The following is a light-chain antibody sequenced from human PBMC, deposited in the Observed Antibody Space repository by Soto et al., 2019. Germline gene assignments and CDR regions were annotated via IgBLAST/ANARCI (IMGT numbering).Light chain of an antibody. V-gene: IGLV2-14*01. CDR3: TSYTSDSTYV. CDR1: STDVGRYNY. J-gene: IGLJ1*01. CDR2: DVS. Sequence: QSALSEPASVSGSPGQSITIPCTGTSTDVGRYNYVSWYQQHPGKARKLMVYDVSNRPSWVSNRFSGSKSGITASLTISGLQAEDEADYYCTSYTSDSTYVFGTGTKVTVL.